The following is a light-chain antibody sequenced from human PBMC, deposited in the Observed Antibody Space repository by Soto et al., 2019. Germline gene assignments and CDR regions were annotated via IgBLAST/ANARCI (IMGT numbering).Light chain of an antibody. CDR1: QSVNSGY. CDR2: GTS. V-gene: IGKV3-20*01. J-gene: IGKJ1*01. Sequence: EVVLTQSPGTLSLSRGERAILSCRASQSVNSGYLAWYQQKPGQAPRLLIYGTSIRAAGIPDRFSGSGSGTDFTLTISRLEPEDFAVYSCQQYLASPPWTFGQGTKVE. CDR3: QQYLASPPWT.